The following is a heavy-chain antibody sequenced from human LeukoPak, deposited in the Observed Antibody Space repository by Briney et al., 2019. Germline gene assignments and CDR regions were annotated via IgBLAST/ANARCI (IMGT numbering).Heavy chain of an antibody. CDR2: ISSSGSTI. CDR1: GFTFSSYE. D-gene: IGHD6-19*01. J-gene: IGHJ4*02. V-gene: IGHV3-48*03. Sequence: GGSLRLSCAASGFTFSSYEMNWVRQAPGKGLEWGSYISSSGSTIYYADSVKGRFTISRDNAQNSLYLQLNSLRAEDTAVYYCARRYIGVAGTSAYYFDYWGQGTLVTVSS. CDR3: ARRYIGVAGTSAYYFDY.